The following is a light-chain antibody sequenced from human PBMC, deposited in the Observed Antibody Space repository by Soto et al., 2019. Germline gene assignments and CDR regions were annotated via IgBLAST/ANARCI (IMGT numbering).Light chain of an antibody. CDR3: QQYSTYLT. CDR2: DAS. Sequence: QMTQSASTVSAYVGDTVSIKCRASQSVNNWLAWYQLQPGKAPKLLIYDASTLGSGVPSRFSGSGSGTEFTLTIRRLQPDDFATYFCQQYSTYLTFGQGTKVDIK. J-gene: IGKJ1*01. CDR1: QSVNNW. V-gene: IGKV1-5*01.